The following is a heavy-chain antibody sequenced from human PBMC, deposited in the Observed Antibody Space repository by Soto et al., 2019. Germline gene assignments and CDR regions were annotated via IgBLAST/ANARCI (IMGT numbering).Heavy chain of an antibody. V-gene: IGHV4-34*01. J-gene: IGHJ6*02. CDR3: ARGYSSGWYFGYYGMDV. CDR2: INHSGST. D-gene: IGHD6-19*01. CDR1: GGSFGGYY. Sequence: SETLSLTCAVYGGSFGGYYWSWIRQPPGKGLEWIGEINHSGSTNYNPSLKSRVTISVDTSKNQFSLKLSSVTAADTAVYYCARGYSSGWYFGYYGMDVWGQGTTVTASS.